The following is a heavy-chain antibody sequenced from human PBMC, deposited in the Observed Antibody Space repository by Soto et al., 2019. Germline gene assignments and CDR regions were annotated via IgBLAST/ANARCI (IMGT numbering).Heavy chain of an antibody. V-gene: IGHV3-23*01. CDR1: GFTFSSYA. J-gene: IGHJ4*01. Sequence: GGSLRLSCAASGFTFSSYAMSWVRQAPGKGLEWVSALSGSGGNTYYADSVKGRFTISRDNSKNTLYLQMNSLRAEDTAVYYCAKTAPSTRQLVLGRTAYYFDYWGHGTLVTVSS. D-gene: IGHD6-13*01. CDR3: AKTAPSTRQLVLGRTAYYFDY. CDR2: LSGSGGNT.